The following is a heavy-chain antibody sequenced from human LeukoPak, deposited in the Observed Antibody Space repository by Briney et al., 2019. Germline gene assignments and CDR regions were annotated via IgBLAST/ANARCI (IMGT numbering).Heavy chain of an antibody. CDR1: GGPISSSSYS. Sequence: SESLSLTCTVSGGPISSSSYSWGWIRQPPGKGLEWIGRMYYSGSTNYNLPLKSRVTISVDTSNNQFSLKLSSVTAADTAVYYCAGYTAGSMRDYWGQGTLVTVSS. V-gene: IGHV4-39*01. D-gene: IGHD2-2*02. CDR3: AGYTAGSMRDY. CDR2: MYYSGST. J-gene: IGHJ4*02.